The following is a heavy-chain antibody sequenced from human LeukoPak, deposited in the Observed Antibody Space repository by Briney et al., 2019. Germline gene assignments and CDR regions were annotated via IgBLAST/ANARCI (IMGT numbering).Heavy chain of an antibody. V-gene: IGHV3-23*01. CDR1: GFYFSHYP. D-gene: IGHD1-26*01. Sequence: GGSLRLSCVGSGFYFSHYPMSWVRQTPGRGLEWVSTIGAYAARTYYADSVKGRFTTSRENSKSTLSLQMNSLRAEDTALYYCAKDPLGGGSPLINWFDSWGQGVWVTVSS. J-gene: IGHJ5*01. CDR3: AKDPLGGGSPLINWFDS. CDR2: IGAYAART.